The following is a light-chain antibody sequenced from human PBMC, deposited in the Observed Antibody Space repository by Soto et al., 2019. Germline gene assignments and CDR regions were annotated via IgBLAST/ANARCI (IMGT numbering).Light chain of an antibody. Sequence: QSVLTQPPSVSGAPGQRVSIFCSGSSSNIGADYHVHWYQQFPGTAPRLLIYGDTNRPSGVPGRFSGSNSDTSASLVITGLQAEDEADYYCQSYDTSLRSYVFGAGTKLTVL. CDR2: GDT. CDR1: SSNIGADYH. CDR3: QSYDTSLRSYV. V-gene: IGLV1-40*01. J-gene: IGLJ1*01.